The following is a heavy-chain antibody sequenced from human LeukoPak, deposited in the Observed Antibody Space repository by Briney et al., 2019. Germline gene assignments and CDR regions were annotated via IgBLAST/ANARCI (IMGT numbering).Heavy chain of an antibody. CDR1: GGSVTSGSHY. CDR3: AGVQSQNYYAMDV. Sequence: SETLSLTCTVSGGSVTSGSHYWSWVRQPPERGLEWIGNIYYSGNANYNPSLKSRVTMSVDRSKNQLSLKLSSVTAADTAVYYCAGVQSQNYYAMDVWGPGTPVTVSS. J-gene: IGHJ6*02. V-gene: IGHV4-61*01. CDR2: IYYSGNA.